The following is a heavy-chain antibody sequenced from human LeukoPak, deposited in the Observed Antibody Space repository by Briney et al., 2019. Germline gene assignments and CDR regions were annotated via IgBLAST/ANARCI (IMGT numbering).Heavy chain of an antibody. CDR2: IGPKSGGT. D-gene: IGHD1-7*01. V-gene: IGHV1-2*02. J-gene: IGHJ4*02. CDR3: VRENWYYDY. CDR1: GYTFSDYY. Sequence: ASVKVSCKASGYTFSDYYIHWVRQAPGQGLEWMGWIGPKSGGTNYAQNFQGRVTMTRDTSINTAYMELSRLRPDDTAVYYCVRENWYYDYWGQGTLVTVSS.